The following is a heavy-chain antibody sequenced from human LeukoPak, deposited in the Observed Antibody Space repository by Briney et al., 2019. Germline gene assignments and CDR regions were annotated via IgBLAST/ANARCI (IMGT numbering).Heavy chain of an antibody. CDR1: GYTLTSYG. D-gene: IGHD4-17*01. J-gene: IGHJ4*02. Sequence: ASVKVSCKASGYTLTSYGISWVRQAPGQGLEWMGWISADNGNTNYAQKLQGRVTMTTDTSTSTAYMELGSLRSDDTAVYYCAGYDYGDPYLDNWGQGTLVTVSS. V-gene: IGHV1-18*01. CDR2: ISADNGNT. CDR3: AGYDYGDPYLDN.